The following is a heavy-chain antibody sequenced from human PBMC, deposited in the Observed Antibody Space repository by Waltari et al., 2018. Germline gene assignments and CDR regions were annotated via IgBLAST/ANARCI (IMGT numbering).Heavy chain of an antibody. J-gene: IGHJ5*01. D-gene: IGHD2-15*01. CDR3: TSWRVVAGTGWFDS. V-gene: IGHV3-23*01. CDR2: SRNSGGNT. CDR1: GFRFSNYD. Sequence: EVQLLESGGGLVQPGGSLRLSCAASGFRFSNYDMAWVRQAPGKGLEWVSGSRNSGGNTYYGDSVKGRFAISRDNSRNTLHLQMNGLRAEDTAIYYCTSWRVVAGTGWFDSWGQGTLVTVSS.